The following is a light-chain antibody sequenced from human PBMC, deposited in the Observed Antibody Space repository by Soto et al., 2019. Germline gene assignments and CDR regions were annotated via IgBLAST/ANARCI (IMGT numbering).Light chain of an antibody. Sequence: QSALTQPASVSGSPGQSITISCTGTNSDVGGYNYVSWYQQHPDKAPKLMIYDVSNRPSGVSNRFSGSKSGNTASLTISGLQAEDEADYYCSSYTSSSLYVFGTGTKLTVL. V-gene: IGLV2-14*01. J-gene: IGLJ1*01. CDR3: SSYTSSSLYV. CDR1: NSDVGGYNY. CDR2: DVS.